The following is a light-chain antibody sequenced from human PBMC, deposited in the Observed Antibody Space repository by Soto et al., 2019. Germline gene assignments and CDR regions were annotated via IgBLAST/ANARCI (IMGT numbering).Light chain of an antibody. CDR1: QDISTS. CDR3: QQLNSYPLT. CDR2: AAS. Sequence: DIQLTQSPSFLSASVGDRVTITCRASQDISTSLAWYQQKPGKAPKVLITAASTSQSGVPSSFSGSGSGTEFTLTISSLQPEDFATYYCQQLNSYPLTFGGGTKVEIK. J-gene: IGKJ4*01. V-gene: IGKV1-9*01.